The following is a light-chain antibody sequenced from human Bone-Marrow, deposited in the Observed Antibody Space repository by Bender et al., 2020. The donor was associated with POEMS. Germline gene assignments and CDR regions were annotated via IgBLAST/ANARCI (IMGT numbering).Light chain of an antibody. J-gene: IGLJ3*02. CDR3: AAWEAGRGGGV. V-gene: IGLV2-23*02. Sequence: QSALTQPASVSGSPGQSITISCTGTNSDVGSYNLVSWYQQHPGKTPKLMIYEVTKRPSGISYRFPGSKAGYTASLTLSGLQAEDEADYYCAAWEAGRGGGVVGGGTKLTVL. CDR1: NSDVGSYNL. CDR2: EVT.